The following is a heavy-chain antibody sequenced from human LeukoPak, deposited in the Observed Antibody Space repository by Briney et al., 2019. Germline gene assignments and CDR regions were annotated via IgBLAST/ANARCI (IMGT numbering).Heavy chain of an antibody. CDR1: GGSISSSSYY. CDR3: ARGGIVGATWIWFDP. V-gene: IGHV4-39*07. D-gene: IGHD1-26*01. CDR2: IYYSGST. Sequence: SSETLSLTCTVSGGSISSSSYYWGWIRQPPGKGLEWIGSIYYSGSTYYNPSLKSRVTMSVDTSKNQFSLKLSSVTAADTAVYYCARGGIVGATWIWFDPWGQGTLVTVSS. J-gene: IGHJ5*02.